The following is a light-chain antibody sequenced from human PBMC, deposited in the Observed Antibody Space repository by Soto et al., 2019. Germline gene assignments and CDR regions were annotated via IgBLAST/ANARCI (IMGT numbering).Light chain of an antibody. J-gene: IGKJ5*01. CDR3: QQRSNWPIT. CDR2: DAS. Sequence: EVVMTQSPATLSVSPGERATLSCRASQTVSSKLAWYQQEPGQAPRLLIYDASNRATGIPARFSSSGSGTDFTLTISSLEPEDFAVYYCQQRSNWPITFGQGTRLEI. CDR1: QTVSSK. V-gene: IGKV3-11*01.